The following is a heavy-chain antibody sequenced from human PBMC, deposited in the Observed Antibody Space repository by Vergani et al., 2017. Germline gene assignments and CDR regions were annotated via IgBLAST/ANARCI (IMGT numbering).Heavy chain of an antibody. CDR1: GFTFSSYA. D-gene: IGHD3-10*01. J-gene: IGHJ4*02. Sequence: EVQLLESGGGLVQPGGSLRLSCAASGFTFSSYAMSWVRQAPGKGLEWVSAISWNSGSIGYADSVKGRFTISRDNAKNSLYLQMNSLRAEDTALYYCAKDTGYGSGSYFYYFDYWGQGTLVTVSS. CDR3: AKDTGYGSGSYFYYFDY. CDR2: ISWNSGSI. V-gene: IGHV3-9*01.